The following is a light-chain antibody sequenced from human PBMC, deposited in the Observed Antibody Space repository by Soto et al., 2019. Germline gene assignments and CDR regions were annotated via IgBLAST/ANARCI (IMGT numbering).Light chain of an antibody. V-gene: IGKV3-11*01. CDR1: QSVSHY. CDR3: QQRSNWPRGLT. J-gene: IGKJ4*01. CDR2: DAS. Sequence: EIVLTQSPATLSLSPGERATLSCRASQSVSHYLAWYQQKPGQAPRLLIYDASNRATGIPARFSGSGSGTVFTLTISSLEPEDFAVYYCQQRSNWPRGLTFGGGTKVQIK.